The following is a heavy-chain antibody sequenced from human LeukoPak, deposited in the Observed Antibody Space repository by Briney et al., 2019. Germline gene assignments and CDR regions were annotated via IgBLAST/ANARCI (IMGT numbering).Heavy chain of an antibody. CDR2: ISGSSIYK. CDR1: GFTFSRYS. D-gene: IGHD5-12*01. Sequence: GGSLRLSCAASGFTFSRYSMNWVRQAPGKGLEWVSSISGSSIYKYYADSVKGRFTISRDNSKNTLYLQMNSLRAEDTAVYYCARGPSGYHNTGGQGTLVTVSS. J-gene: IGHJ4*02. CDR3: ARGPSGYHNT. V-gene: IGHV3-21*01.